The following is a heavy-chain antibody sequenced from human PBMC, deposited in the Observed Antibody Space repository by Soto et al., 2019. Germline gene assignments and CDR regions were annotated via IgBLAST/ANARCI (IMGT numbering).Heavy chain of an antibody. D-gene: IGHD3-3*01. J-gene: IGHJ4*02. CDR1: GGSVSSSGDY. CDR3: AGPLTSRFDY. Sequence: PSETLSLTCNVSGGSVSSSGDYWGWIRQPPGKGLEWIGNIHYRGSTSYNPSLKSRVTISVDASKNQFSLKLSSVTAADTGVYYCAGPLTSRFDYWGQG. CDR2: IHYRGST. V-gene: IGHV4-39*01.